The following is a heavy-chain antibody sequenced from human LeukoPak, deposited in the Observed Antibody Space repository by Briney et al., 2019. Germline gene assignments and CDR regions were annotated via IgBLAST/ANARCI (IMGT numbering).Heavy chain of an antibody. CDR3: ARDRHCSSTSCSRYGMDV. D-gene: IGHD2-2*01. V-gene: IGHV4-31*03. CDR1: GGSISSGGYF. CDR2: IYYSGST. Sequence: PSQTLSLTCTVSGGSISSGGYFWTWIRQHPGKGLEWIGYIYYSGSTYYNPSLKSRVTISVDTSKNQFSLKLSSVTAADTAVYYCARDRHCSSTSCSRYGMDVWGQGTTVTVSS. J-gene: IGHJ6*02.